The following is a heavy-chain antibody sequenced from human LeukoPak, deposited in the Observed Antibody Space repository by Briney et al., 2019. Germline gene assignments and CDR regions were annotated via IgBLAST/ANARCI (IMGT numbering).Heavy chain of an antibody. CDR2: IYSREST. V-gene: IGHV4-4*07. D-gene: IGHD3-10*01. J-gene: IGHJ4*02. Sequence: KPSETLSLTCTVSGGSISSYYWSWIRQPAGKGLEWIGRIYSRESTNYNPSLKSRVTMPVDTSKNQFSLKLSSVTAADTAVYYCARSSMVRGLDYWGQGTLVTVSS. CDR3: ARSSMVRGLDY. CDR1: GGSISSYY.